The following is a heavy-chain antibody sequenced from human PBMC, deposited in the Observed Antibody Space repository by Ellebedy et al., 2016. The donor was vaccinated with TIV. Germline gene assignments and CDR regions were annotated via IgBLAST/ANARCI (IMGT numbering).Heavy chain of an antibody. CDR3: AREDYFDY. V-gene: IGHV3-30*14. J-gene: IGHJ4*02. CDR1: GFTFSSYA. CDR2: ISYDGSNK. Sequence: GESLKISXAASGFTFSSYAMHWVRQAPGKGLEWVAVISYDGSNKYYADSVKGRFTISRDNSKNTLYLQMNSLRAEDTAVYYCAREDYFDYWGQGTLVTVSS.